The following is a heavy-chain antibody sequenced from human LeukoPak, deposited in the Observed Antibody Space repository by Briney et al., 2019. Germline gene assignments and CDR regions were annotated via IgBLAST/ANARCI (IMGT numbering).Heavy chain of an antibody. J-gene: IGHJ4*02. D-gene: IGHD4-17*01. CDR1: GYSFTGYY. V-gene: IGHV1-2*02. CDR3: ARGASDYGDYVGY. CDR2: INPNSGGT. Sequence: GASVKVSCKTSGYSFTGYYIHWVRQTPGQGLEWVGWINPNSGGTNYAQKFQGRVTMTRDTSISTAYMELSRLRSDDTAVYYCARGASDYGDYVGYGGQGPLVTVSS.